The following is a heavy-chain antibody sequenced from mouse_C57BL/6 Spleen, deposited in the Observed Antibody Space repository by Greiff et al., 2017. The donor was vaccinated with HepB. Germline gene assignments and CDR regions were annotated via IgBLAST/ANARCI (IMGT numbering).Heavy chain of an antibody. CDR3: ARYDYGSFFDY. Sequence: VQLVESGAELVMPGASVKLSCKASGYTFTSYWMHWVKQRPGQGLEWIGEIDPSDSYTNYNQKFKGKSTLTVDKSSSTAYMQLSSLTSEDSAVYYCARYDYGSFFDYWGQGTTLTVSS. J-gene: IGHJ2*01. D-gene: IGHD1-1*01. CDR1: GYTFTSYW. V-gene: IGHV1-69*01. CDR2: IDPSDSYT.